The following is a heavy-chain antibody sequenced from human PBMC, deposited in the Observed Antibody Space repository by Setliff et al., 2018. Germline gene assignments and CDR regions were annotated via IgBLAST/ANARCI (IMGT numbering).Heavy chain of an antibody. J-gene: IGHJ1*01. CDR1: GFTSSMYG. Sequence: PGESLKISCAASGFTSSMYGVHWVRQAPGKGLEWVAYIRHDGSNENYADSVKGRFTISRDNSRNTLFLQMNSLRADDTAVYYCAKVGKSGTWDQYFQYWGQGTLVTVSS. D-gene: IGHD3-10*01. V-gene: IGHV3-30*02. CDR2: IRHDGSNE. CDR3: AKVGKSGTWDQYFQY.